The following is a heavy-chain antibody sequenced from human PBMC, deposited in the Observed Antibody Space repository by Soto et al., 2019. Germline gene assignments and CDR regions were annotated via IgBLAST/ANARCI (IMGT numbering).Heavy chain of an antibody. D-gene: IGHD1-26*01. CDR2: ISGGSKTI. CDR1: GFTFSSYS. CDR3: ARDKKWAFDY. Sequence: GGSLRLSCAASGFTFSSYSMNWVRQAPGKGLEWVSYISGGSKTIYYADSVKGRFTISRDNAKNSVYLQMNSLRDEDTAVYYCARDKKWAFDYWGQGALVTVSS. V-gene: IGHV3-48*02. J-gene: IGHJ4*02.